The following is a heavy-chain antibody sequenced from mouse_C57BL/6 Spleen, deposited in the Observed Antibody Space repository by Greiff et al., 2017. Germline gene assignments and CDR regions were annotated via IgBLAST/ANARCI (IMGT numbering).Heavy chain of an antibody. CDR1: GYTFTSYG. CDR3: AREGNSWFAY. D-gene: IGHD2-1*01. Sequence: VQLQESGAELARPGASVKLSCKASGYTFTSYGISWVKQRTGQGLEWIGEIYPRSGNTYYNEKFKGKATLTADKSSSTAYMELRSLTSEDSAVYFCAREGNSWFAYWGQGTLVTVSA. J-gene: IGHJ3*01. CDR2: IYPRSGNT. V-gene: IGHV1-81*01.